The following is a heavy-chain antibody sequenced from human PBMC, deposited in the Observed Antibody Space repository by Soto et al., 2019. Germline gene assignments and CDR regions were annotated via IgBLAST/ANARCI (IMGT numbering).Heavy chain of an antibody. CDR3: LDGTSG. V-gene: IGHV3-74*01. D-gene: IGHD1-1*01. CDR1: GFAVSTSW. Sequence: EVQLVESGGDLVHPGGSLRLSCAASGFAVSTSWMHWVRQPPGKGLMWVSLLKSDGTSTNYADSVKGRFTISRDNAKNTLFLQMNSLKAEDTAVYYCLDGTSGWGQGTLVTVSS. J-gene: IGHJ4*02. CDR2: LKSDGTST.